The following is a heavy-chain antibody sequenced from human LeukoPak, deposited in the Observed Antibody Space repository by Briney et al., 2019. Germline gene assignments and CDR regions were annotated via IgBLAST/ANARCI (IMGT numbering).Heavy chain of an antibody. V-gene: IGHV4-59*08. CDR3: ARRGGDSSGNFDY. D-gene: IGHD3-22*01. CDR1: GGSIISYY. J-gene: IGHJ4*02. Sequence: SETLSLTCTVSGGSIISYYWSWIRQPPGKGLEWIGYIYYSGGTNYNPSLKSRVTISVDTSKKQFSLRLSSVTAADTAVYYCARRGGDSSGNFDYWGQGTLVTVSS. CDR2: IYYSGGT.